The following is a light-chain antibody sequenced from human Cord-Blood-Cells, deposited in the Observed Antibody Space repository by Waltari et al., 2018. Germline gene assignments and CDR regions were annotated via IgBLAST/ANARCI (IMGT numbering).Light chain of an antibody. CDR3: SSYTSSSVV. CDR2: EVS. CDR1: SSDVGGYNY. J-gene: IGLJ2*01. V-gene: IGLV2-14*01. Sequence: QSALTQPASVSGSPGQSITISCTGTSSDVGGYNYVSWYQQNPGKAPKLMIYEVSNRPSGVSNRFAGSNSGNTASLTISGLQSEDEADYYCSSYTSSSVVFGGGTKLTVL.